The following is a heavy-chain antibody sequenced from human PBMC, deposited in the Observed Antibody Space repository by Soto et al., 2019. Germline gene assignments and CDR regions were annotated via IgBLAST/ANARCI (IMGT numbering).Heavy chain of an antibody. D-gene: IGHD1-26*01. CDR1: GFTFSSYG. J-gene: IGHJ6*02. CDR3: AKDRSGSYWYGMDV. V-gene: IGHV3-30*18. Sequence: VQLVESGGGVVQPGRSLRLSCAASGFTFSSYGMHWVRQAPGKGLEWVAVISYDGSNKYYADSVKGRFTISRDNSKNTLYLQMNSLRAEDTAVYYCAKDRSGSYWYGMDVWGQGTTVTVSS. CDR2: ISYDGSNK.